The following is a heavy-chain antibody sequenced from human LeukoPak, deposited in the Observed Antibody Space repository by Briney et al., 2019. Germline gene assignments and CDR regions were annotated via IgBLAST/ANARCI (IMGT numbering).Heavy chain of an antibody. Sequence: ASVKVSCKASGYTFTTYAMNWVRQAPGQGLEWMGWINTNTKNPTYAQGFTGQLVFSLDTSVSTAYLQISSLKAEDTAVYYCARSLLVVPDASGEHDAFDMWGQGTMVTVSS. J-gene: IGHJ3*02. D-gene: IGHD2-8*02. CDR3: ARSLLVVPDASGEHDAFDM. CDR2: INTNTKNP. CDR1: GYTFTTYA. V-gene: IGHV7-4-1*02.